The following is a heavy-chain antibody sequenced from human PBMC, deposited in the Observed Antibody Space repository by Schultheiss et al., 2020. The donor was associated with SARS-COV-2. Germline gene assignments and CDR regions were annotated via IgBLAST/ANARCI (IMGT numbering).Heavy chain of an antibody. V-gene: IGHV4-34*01. CDR3: ARTRHGLNYYDSSGYYSYDYYMDV. CDR1: GGSFSGYY. J-gene: IGHJ6*03. D-gene: IGHD3-22*01. Sequence: SETLSLTCAVYGGSFSGYYWIWIRQPPGKGLEWIGEINHSGSTKYNPSLKSRVTISVDTSKNQFSLKLSSVTAADTAVYYCARTRHGLNYYDSSGYYSYDYYMDVWGKGTTVTVSS. CDR2: INHSGST.